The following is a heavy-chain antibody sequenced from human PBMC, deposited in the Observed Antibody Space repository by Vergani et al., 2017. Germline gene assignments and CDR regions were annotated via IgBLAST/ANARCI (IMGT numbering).Heavy chain of an antibody. CDR2: ISYDGSNK. CDR3: AKLAMTTVIEAPAAAFDI. V-gene: IGHV3-30*18. CDR1: GFTFSSYG. D-gene: IGHD4-17*01. Sequence: QVQLVESGGGVVQPGRSLRLSCAASGFTFSSYGMHWVRQAPGKGLEWVAVISYDGSNKYYADSVKGRFTISRDNSKNTLYLQMNSLRAEDMAVYYCAKLAMTTVIEAPAAAFDIWGQGTMVTVSS. J-gene: IGHJ3*02.